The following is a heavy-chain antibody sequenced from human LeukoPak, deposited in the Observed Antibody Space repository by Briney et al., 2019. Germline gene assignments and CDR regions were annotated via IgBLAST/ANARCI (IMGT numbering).Heavy chain of an antibody. CDR1: GFPVSSNH. V-gene: IGHV3-53*01. J-gene: IGHJ4*02. Sequence: GGSLRLSCAVSGFPVSSNHMGWVRQAPGKGLEWVSVIFGGGKTSYAGSVQGRVTLSRDNSKNTLYLQMIRLRVEDTAVYYCAAWRGSGWFDYWGQGTLVTVSS. D-gene: IGHD6-25*01. CDR3: AAWRGSGWFDY. CDR2: IFGGGKT.